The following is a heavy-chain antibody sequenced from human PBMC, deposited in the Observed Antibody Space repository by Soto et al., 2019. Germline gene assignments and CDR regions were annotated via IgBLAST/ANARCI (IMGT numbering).Heavy chain of an antibody. CDR3: ARDGGAY. CDR1: GFTFSSYA. V-gene: IGHV3-30-3*01. CDR2: MSYDGSNK. Sequence: QVQLVESGGGVVQPGRSLRLSCAASGFTFSSYAMHWVRRAPGKGLEWMAVMSYDGSNKYYADSVKGRFTISRDNSKNTLYLQMNSRRPEDTALDYCARDGGAYWGQGTLVIVSS. J-gene: IGHJ4*02. D-gene: IGHD3-16*01.